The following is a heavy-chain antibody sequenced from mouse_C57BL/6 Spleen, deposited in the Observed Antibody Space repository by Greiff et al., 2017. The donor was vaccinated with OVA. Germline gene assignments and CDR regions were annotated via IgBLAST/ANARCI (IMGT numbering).Heavy chain of an antibody. CDR2: INPNNGGT. CDR1: GYTFTDYN. J-gene: IGHJ1*03. Sequence: EVQLVESGPELVKPGASVKIPCKASGYTFTDYNMDWVKQSHGKSLEWIGDINPNNGGTIYNQKFKGKATLTVDKSSSTAYMELRSLTSEDTAVYYCAREGLPRYWYFDVWGTGTTVTVSS. CDR3: AREGLPRYWYFDV. D-gene: IGHD2-2*01. V-gene: IGHV1-18*01.